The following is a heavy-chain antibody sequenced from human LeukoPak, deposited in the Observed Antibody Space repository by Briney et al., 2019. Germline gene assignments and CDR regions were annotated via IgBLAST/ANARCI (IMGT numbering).Heavy chain of an antibody. Sequence: PGRSLRLSCAASGFTFSSYAMHWVRQAPGKGLEWVAVISYDGSNKYYADSVKGRFTISRDNPKNTLYLQMNSLRAEDTAVYYCAREVREYDFWSGYSYYYYYGMDVWGQGTTVTVSS. V-gene: IGHV3-30-3*01. CDR2: ISYDGSNK. J-gene: IGHJ6*02. CDR1: GFTFSSYA. D-gene: IGHD3-3*01. CDR3: AREVREYDFWSGYSYYYYYGMDV.